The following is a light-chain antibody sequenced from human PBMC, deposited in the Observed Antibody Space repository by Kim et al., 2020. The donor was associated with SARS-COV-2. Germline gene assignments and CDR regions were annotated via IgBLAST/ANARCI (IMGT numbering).Light chain of an antibody. Sequence: EIVLTQSPATLSLSPGERATLSCRASQSVSSYLAWYQQKPGQAPRLLIYDASNRATGIPARFSGSGSGTDFTLTISSLEPEDFAVYYCQQHNNWPVTFGQGTQLEIK. CDR2: DAS. V-gene: IGKV3-11*01. CDR1: QSVSSY. CDR3: QQHNNWPVT. J-gene: IGKJ5*01.